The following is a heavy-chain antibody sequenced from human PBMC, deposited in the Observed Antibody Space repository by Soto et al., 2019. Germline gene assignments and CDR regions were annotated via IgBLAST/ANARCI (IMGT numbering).Heavy chain of an antibody. Sequence: GGSLRLSCAASGFTFSSYAMHWVRQAPGKGLEWVSVISFDGSNKYYADSVKGRFTISRDNSKNTLYLQMNSLRAEDTAVYYCARANTGTYSCASHWGQGTLVTVSS. CDR1: GFTFSSYA. D-gene: IGHD1-26*01. V-gene: IGHV3-30-3*01. CDR3: ARANTGTYSCASH. J-gene: IGHJ4*02. CDR2: ISFDGSNK.